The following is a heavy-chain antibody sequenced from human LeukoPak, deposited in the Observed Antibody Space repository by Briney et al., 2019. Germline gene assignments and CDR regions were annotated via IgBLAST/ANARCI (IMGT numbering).Heavy chain of an antibody. CDR2: ISTEGTTT. V-gene: IGHV3-74*01. CDR1: GFSFSSYW. J-gene: IGHJ3*02. Sequence: GGSLRLSCAASGFSFSSYWMHWVRQTPEKGLAWVSRISTEGTTTNHADSVKGRFTISRDDAKNTLYLQMNSLRPEDTALYYCARGGLEPFDIWGQGTIVTVSS. CDR3: ARGGLEPFDI. D-gene: IGHD1-1*01.